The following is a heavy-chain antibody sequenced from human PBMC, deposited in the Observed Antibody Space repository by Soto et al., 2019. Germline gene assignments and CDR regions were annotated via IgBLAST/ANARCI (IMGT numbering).Heavy chain of an antibody. J-gene: IGHJ4*02. D-gene: IGHD1-26*01. CDR2: IYYSGST. CDR3: ARLLGAAD. V-gene: IGHV4-39*01. Sequence: QLQLQESGPGLVKPSETLSLTCTVSGGSISSSSYYWGWIRPPRGKGLEGIGSIYYSGSTYYNPSLKRRVPISVDTSKNQVSVNLSSVTAADTAVYYCARLLGAADWGQGNLVTGSS. CDR1: GGSISSSSYY.